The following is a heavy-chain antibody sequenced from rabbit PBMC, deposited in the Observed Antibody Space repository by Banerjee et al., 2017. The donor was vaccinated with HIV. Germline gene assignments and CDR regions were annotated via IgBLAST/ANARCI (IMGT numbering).Heavy chain of an antibody. J-gene: IGHJ2*01. CDR2: IYAVSSDTP. CDR3: ARAHYTYSAAFDL. D-gene: IGHD6-1*01. Sequence: QSLEESGGDLVKPGASLTLTCTDPTFSFSGSYWMCWVRQAPGEGLEWIACIYAVSSDTPSYASWAKGRFTISKTSSTTVTLQMTSLTAADTATYFCARAHYTYSAAFDLWGPGTLVTVS. CDR1: TFSFSGSYW. V-gene: IGHV1S40*01.